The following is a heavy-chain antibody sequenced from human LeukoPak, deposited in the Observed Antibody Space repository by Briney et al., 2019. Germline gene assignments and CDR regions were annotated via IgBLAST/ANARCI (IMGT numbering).Heavy chain of an antibody. D-gene: IGHD4-23*01. CDR3: AKDGYYGGNAPTYFDS. CDR2: ITNDGSST. V-gene: IGHV3-74*01. Sequence: GGSLRLSCAASGLTFSSHWMHWVRQAPGKGLVWVSRITNDGSSTTYADSVKGRFTISRDNSKNTLYVQMNSLRAEDTAVYYCAKDGYYGGNAPTYFDSWGQGTLVTVSS. J-gene: IGHJ4*02. CDR1: GLTFSSHW.